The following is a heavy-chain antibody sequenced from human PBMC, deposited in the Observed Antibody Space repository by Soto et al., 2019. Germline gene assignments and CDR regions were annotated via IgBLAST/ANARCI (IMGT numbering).Heavy chain of an antibody. CDR2: INAGNGKT. Sequence: ASVKVSCKASGYTFTSYAMHWVRQAPGQRLEWMGWINAGNGKTKYSQKFQGRVTITRDTSASTAYMELSSLRSEDTAVYYCARGTFQIDYWGQATLGTVSS. CDR1: GYTFTSYA. CDR3: ARGTFQIDY. D-gene: IGHD2-21*01. J-gene: IGHJ4*02. V-gene: IGHV1-3*01.